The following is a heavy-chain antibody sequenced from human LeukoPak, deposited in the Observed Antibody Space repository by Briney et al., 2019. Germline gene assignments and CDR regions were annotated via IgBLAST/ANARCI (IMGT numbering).Heavy chain of an antibody. J-gene: IGHJ6*03. V-gene: IGHV1-18*01. CDR3: ARGPIIDIVIVPAADDYYYMDV. Sequence: ASVKVSCKASGYTLRSYGITWVRQAPGQGLEWMGWISAYNGNTKYPQKLQGRVTMTTDTSTSTAYMELRSLRSDDTAVYYCARGPIIDIVIVPAADDYYYMDVWGKGTTATVSS. CDR1: GYTLRSYG. D-gene: IGHD2-2*01. CDR2: ISAYNGNT.